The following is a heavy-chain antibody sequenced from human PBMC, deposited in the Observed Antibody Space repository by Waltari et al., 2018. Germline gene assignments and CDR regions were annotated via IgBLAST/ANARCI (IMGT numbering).Heavy chain of an antibody. J-gene: IGHJ4*02. CDR1: GFNFSNYA. CDR2: SGGTGDFT. Sequence: EVQLLESGGDLEQPGGSLRISCVGSGFNFSNYAMNWVRLAPGQGLVGFSTSGGTGDFTYYADSVKCRFTISRDNSKNTVFLHMNNLRVEDTAIYFCAKDQAEWLVLDGYFDSWGQGTPVTVSS. CDR3: AKDQAEWLVLDGYFDS. V-gene: IGHV3-23*01. D-gene: IGHD6-19*01.